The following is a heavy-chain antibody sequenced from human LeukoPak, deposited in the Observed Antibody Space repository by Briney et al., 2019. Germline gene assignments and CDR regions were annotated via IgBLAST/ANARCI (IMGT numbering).Heavy chain of an antibody. D-gene: IGHD6-6*01. CDR3: ARGAFSSSSGYKYYYMDV. CDR1: GYTFTSYD. CDR2: MNPNSGNT. V-gene: IGHV1-8*01. Sequence: ASVKVSCKASGYTFTSYDINWVRQATGQGLEWMGWMNPNSGNTGYAQKFQGRVTMTRNTSISTAYMELSSLRSEDTAVYYCARGAFSSSSGYKYYYMDVWGKGATVTVSS. J-gene: IGHJ6*03.